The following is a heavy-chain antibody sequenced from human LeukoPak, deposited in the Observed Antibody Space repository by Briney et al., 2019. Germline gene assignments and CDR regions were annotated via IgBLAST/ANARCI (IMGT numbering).Heavy chain of an antibody. D-gene: IGHD5-18*01. Sequence: GGSLRLSCAASGFTFSSYATHWVRQAPGKGLEYVSAISSNGGSTYYANSVKGRFTISRDNSKNTLYLQMGSLRAEDMAVYYCARGIQLIDYWGQGTLVTVSS. V-gene: IGHV3-64*01. CDR3: ARGIQLIDY. CDR1: GFTFSSYA. J-gene: IGHJ4*02. CDR2: ISSNGGST.